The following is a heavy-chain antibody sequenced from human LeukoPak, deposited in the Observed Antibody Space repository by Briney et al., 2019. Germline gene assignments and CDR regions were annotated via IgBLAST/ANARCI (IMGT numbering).Heavy chain of an antibody. CDR3: TTPDIVVVPAATDYYYYGMDV. Sequence: GGSLRLSCAASGFTFSNAWMSWVRQAPGKGLEWVGRIKSKTDGGTTDYAAPVKGRFTISRDDSKNTLYLQMNSLKTEDTAVYYCTTPDIVVVPAATDYYYYGMDVWGQGTTVTVSS. CDR2: IKSKTDGGTT. V-gene: IGHV3-15*01. D-gene: IGHD2-2*01. J-gene: IGHJ6*02. CDR1: GFTFSNAW.